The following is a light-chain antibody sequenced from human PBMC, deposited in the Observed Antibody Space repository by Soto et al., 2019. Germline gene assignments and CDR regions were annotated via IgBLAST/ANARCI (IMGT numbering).Light chain of an antibody. CDR2: DAS. Sequence: IVLPQSPATLSLSPGEGATLSCRASHSVSSYLAWYQQKPGQAPRLLIYDASYRASGIPARFSASGSGTDFTLTISGLEPEDFGVYYCQHRSNWPPAWTFGQGTKVDIK. V-gene: IGKV3-11*01. CDR3: QHRSNWPPAWT. J-gene: IGKJ1*01. CDR1: HSVSSY.